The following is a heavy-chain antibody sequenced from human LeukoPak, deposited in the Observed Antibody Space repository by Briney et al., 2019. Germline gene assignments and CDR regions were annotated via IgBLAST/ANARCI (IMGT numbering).Heavy chain of an antibody. CDR2: IDPSGGST. Sequence: GASVKVSCKASGYTFTSYYMHWVRQAPGQGLEWMGIIDPSGGSTGYAQKFQGRVTMTRDTSTSTVYMELSSLRSEDTAVYYCARYSYPTRGIVVVPALDYWGQGTLVTVSS. CDR1: GYTFTSYY. V-gene: IGHV1-46*01. D-gene: IGHD3-22*01. J-gene: IGHJ4*02. CDR3: ARYSYPTRGIVVVPALDY.